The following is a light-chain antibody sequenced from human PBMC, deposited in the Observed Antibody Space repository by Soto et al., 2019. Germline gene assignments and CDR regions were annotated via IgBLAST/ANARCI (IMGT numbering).Light chain of an antibody. CDR1: QSVRSN. V-gene: IGKV3D-15*01. Sequence: EIVMPQSPATLSVSPWERATLTCKASQSVRSNLAWYQQKPGQAPRLLIYGASTRATGIPATVSGRGSGTQVTRTISSLQYEDFAVDYCQQYDQWPITFGQGTRLEIK. J-gene: IGKJ5*01. CDR3: QQYDQWPIT. CDR2: GAS.